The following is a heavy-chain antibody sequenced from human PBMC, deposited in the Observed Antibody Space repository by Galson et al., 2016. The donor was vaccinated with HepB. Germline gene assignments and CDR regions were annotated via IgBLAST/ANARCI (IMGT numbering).Heavy chain of an antibody. CDR3: ARSPSGYTSGWYWDY. V-gene: IGHV1-8*01. Sequence: SCKASGYTFSSYDVNYDINWVRQATGQGPEWMGWVNPNSGKTGYAQKFQGRVTMTSDNLINTAYMELSSLRSEDTAVYYCARSPSGYTSGWYWDYWGQGTLVTVSS. CDR1: GYTFSSYDVNYD. D-gene: IGHD6-19*01. J-gene: IGHJ4*02. CDR2: VNPNSGKT.